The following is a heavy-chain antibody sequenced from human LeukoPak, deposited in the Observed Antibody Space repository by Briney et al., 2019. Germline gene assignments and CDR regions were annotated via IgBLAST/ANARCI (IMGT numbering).Heavy chain of an antibody. Sequence: GESLKISCKVSGYTFTGYWIGWVRRIPGKGLGWVGIIYPGDSDTRYSLSFQGQVTISADRSINTAYLQWSSLKASDAAIYYCARLLGGGPSCYGMDVWGQGTTVTVPS. J-gene: IGHJ6*02. D-gene: IGHD2-2*01. CDR2: IYPGDSDT. CDR1: GYTFTGYW. V-gene: IGHV5-51*01. CDR3: ARLLGGGPSCYGMDV.